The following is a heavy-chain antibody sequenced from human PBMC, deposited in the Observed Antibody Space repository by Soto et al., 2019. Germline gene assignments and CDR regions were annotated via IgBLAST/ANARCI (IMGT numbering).Heavy chain of an antibody. Sequence: PGGSLRLSCAASGFTFSSYAMHWVRQAPGKGLEWVAVISYDGSNKYYADSVKGRFTISRDNSKNTLYLQMNSLRAEDTAVYYCARARFVYYDSSGYYYDWFDPWGQGTLVTVSS. CDR2: ISYDGSNK. J-gene: IGHJ5*02. CDR1: GFTFSSYA. V-gene: IGHV3-30-3*01. D-gene: IGHD3-22*01. CDR3: ARARFVYYDSSGYYYDWFDP.